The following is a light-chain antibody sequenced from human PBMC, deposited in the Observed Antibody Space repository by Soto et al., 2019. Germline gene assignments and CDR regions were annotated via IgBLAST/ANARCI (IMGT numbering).Light chain of an antibody. CDR1: QSINNW. CDR2: DAS. Sequence: DIQMTQSPSTLSASVGDRVTITCRASQSINNWLAWYQQKPGKAPKLLIYDASSLESGVPSRFSGSGSGTEFTLTISSLQPDDFATYYCKQYNSYPYTFGQGTRLEIK. J-gene: IGKJ5*01. V-gene: IGKV1-5*01. CDR3: KQYNSYPYT.